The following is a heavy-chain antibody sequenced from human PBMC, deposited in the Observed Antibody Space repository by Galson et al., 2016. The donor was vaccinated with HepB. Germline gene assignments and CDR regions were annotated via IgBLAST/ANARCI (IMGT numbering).Heavy chain of an antibody. J-gene: IGHJ4*02. CDR1: GFTFSRHW. CDR3: ARTGGNNDFDY. V-gene: IGHV3-74*01. D-gene: IGHD4-23*01. CDR2: INSDGSSI. Sequence: SLRLSCAASGFTFSRHWMHWVRQAPGKGLVWVARINSDGSSISYADSVKGRFTIPRDNAKNTLYLQMNSLRAEDTAIYSCARTGGNNDFDYWGQGTLVTVSS.